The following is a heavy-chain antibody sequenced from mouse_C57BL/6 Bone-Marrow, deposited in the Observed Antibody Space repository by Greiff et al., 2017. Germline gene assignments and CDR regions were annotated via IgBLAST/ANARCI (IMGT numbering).Heavy chain of an antibody. CDR1: GYTFTSYW. CDR2: IYPGSGST. Sequence: QVQLQQPGAELVKPGASVKMSCKASGYTFTSYWITWVKQRPGQGLEWIGDIYPGSGSTNYNEKFKSKATLTVDTSSSTAYMQLSSLTSEDSAVYYCARHYYGSIAMDYWGQGPSVTVSS. CDR3: ARHYYGSIAMDY. J-gene: IGHJ4*01. D-gene: IGHD1-1*01. V-gene: IGHV1-55*01.